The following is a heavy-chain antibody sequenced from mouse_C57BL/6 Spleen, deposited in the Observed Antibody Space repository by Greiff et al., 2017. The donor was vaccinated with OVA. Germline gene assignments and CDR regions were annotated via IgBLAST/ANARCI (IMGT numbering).Heavy chain of an antibody. Sequence: VQLQQSGPELVKPGASVKIPCKASGYTFTDYNMDWVKQSHGKSLEWIGDINPNNGGTIYNQKFKGKATLTVDKSSSTAYMELRSPTSEDTAVYYCARRGLRGYAMDYWGQGTSVTVSS. J-gene: IGHJ4*01. D-gene: IGHD6-1*01. V-gene: IGHV1-18*01. CDR1: GYTFTDYN. CDR3: ARRGLRGYAMDY. CDR2: INPNNGGT.